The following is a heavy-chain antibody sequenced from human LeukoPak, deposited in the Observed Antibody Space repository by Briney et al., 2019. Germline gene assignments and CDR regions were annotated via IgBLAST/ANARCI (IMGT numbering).Heavy chain of an antibody. CDR3: AKTPIAVAEGYFDY. J-gene: IGHJ4*02. Sequence: ISGSGVSTYYADSVKGRFTISRDNSKNTLYLQMNSLRAEDTAVYYCAKTPIAVAEGYFDYWGQGTLVTVSS. V-gene: IGHV3-23*01. CDR2: ISGSGVST. D-gene: IGHD6-19*01.